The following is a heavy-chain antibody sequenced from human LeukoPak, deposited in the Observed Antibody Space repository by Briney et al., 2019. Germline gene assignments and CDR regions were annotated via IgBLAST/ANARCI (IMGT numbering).Heavy chain of an antibody. CDR1: GGSISSYY. Sequence: SETQSLTCTVSGGSISSYYWSWIRQPPGKGLEWIGYIYYSGNTNYNPSLKSRVTISVDTSKNQFSLKLSSVTAADTAVYYCARQSDYGSGSYSYWGQGTLVTVSS. D-gene: IGHD3-10*01. V-gene: IGHV4-59*08. CDR2: IYYSGNT. CDR3: ARQSDYGSGSYSY. J-gene: IGHJ4*02.